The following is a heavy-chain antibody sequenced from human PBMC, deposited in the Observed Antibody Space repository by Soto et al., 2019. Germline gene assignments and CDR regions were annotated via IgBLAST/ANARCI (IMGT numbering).Heavy chain of an antibody. J-gene: IGHJ4*02. Sequence: QVQLVQSGAEVKKPGASVKVSCKASGYIFTSYYMHWVRQAPGQGLEWMGIINPTGGSTSYAQKFQGRVTMTVDTSTSTVSMELSSLRSEDTALYYCARGTYSCDHWGQGTLVTVSS. CDR1: GYIFTSYY. CDR2: INPTGGST. CDR3: ARGTYSCDH. V-gene: IGHV1-46*01.